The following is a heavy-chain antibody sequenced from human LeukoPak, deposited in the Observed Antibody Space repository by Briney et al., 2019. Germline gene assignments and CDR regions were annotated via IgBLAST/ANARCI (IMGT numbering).Heavy chain of an antibody. V-gene: IGHV3-30-3*01. D-gene: IGHD6-19*01. CDR1: GFTFSSYV. J-gene: IGHJ4*02. CDR2: ISNDGSSK. CDR3: ARGGSDWYNGAY. Sequence: GGSLRPSHAPSGFTFSSYVMHSVRQAPGKGLEWVALISNDGSSKYNADSVKGRFTISRDNSKSTLYLQMSSLRTEDTAVYYCARGGSDWYNGAYWGQGTLVTVSS.